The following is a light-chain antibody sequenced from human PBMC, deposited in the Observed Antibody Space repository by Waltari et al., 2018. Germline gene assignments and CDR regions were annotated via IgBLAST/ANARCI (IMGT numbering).Light chain of an antibody. CDR1: RLPNRS. CDR2: QDS. Sequence: SYDLTQPPSVSVSPGQTASIPCSGHRLPNRSVFWYQQSPGQSPVLVIYQDSKRPSGIPERFAGSNAGNTATLTISGTQAMDEADYYCQAWDNSSVVFGGGTKLTVL. V-gene: IGLV3-1*01. CDR3: QAWDNSSVV. J-gene: IGLJ2*01.